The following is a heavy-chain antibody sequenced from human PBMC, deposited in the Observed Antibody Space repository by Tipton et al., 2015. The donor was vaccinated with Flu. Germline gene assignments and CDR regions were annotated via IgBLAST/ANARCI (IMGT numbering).Heavy chain of an antibody. CDR2: IYHSGTT. Sequence: TLSLTCAVSGYSISSGYYWGWIRQPPGKGLEWIGSIYHSGTTYYNPSLKSRVTISVDTSKNQFSLKLSSVTAADTAVYYCASEGHSGASSFFDPWGQGTLVTVS. J-gene: IGHJ5*02. D-gene: IGHD3-10*01. CDR3: ASEGHSGASSFFDP. CDR1: GYSISSGYY. V-gene: IGHV4-38-2*01.